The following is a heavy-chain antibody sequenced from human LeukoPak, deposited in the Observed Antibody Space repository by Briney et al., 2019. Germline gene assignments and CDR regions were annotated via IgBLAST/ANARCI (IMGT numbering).Heavy chain of an antibody. V-gene: IGHV3-48*04. CDR3: ARVHCTNGVCYPRAYYYYYMDV. Sequence: PGGTLRLSCAASGFTFSSYSMNWVSQAPGKGLEWVSYISSSSSTIYYADSVKGRFTISRDNAKNSLYLQMNSLRAEDTAVYYCARVHCTNGVCYPRAYYYYYMDVWGKGTTVTVSS. CDR1: GFTFSSYS. J-gene: IGHJ6*03. CDR2: ISSSSSTI. D-gene: IGHD2-8*01.